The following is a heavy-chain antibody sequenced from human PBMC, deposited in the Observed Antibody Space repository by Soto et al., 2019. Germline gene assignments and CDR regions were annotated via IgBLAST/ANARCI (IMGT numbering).Heavy chain of an antibody. CDR2: IIAIFGTA. V-gene: IGHV1-69*01. Sequence: ASVKVYCKGAGGSFSSYAISWVRQATGQGLEWMGGIIAIFGTANYAQKFQGRVTITADESTSTAYMELSSLRSEDTAVYYCATRGTIFGVVAPEYGMDVWGQGTTVTVSS. CDR1: GGSFSSYA. J-gene: IGHJ6*02. D-gene: IGHD3-3*01. CDR3: ATRGTIFGVVAPEYGMDV.